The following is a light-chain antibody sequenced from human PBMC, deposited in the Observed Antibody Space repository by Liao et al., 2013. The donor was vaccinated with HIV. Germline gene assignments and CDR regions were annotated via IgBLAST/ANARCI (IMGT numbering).Light chain of an antibody. J-gene: IGLJ1*01. CDR3: QAWDSSTGV. CDR1: KLEDKY. Sequence: SYELTQPPSVSVSPGQTANITCSGDKLEDKYACWYQQRPGQSPVLVIYQDTQRPSGIPERFSGSNSGNTATLTISGTQAMDEADYYCQAWDSSTGVFGTGTKVTVL. CDR2: QDT. V-gene: IGLV3-1*01.